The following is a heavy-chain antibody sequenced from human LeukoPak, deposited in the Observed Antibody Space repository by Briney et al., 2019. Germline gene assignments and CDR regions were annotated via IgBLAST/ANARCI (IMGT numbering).Heavy chain of an antibody. Sequence: GASVKVSCKASGYTFTSYDINWVRQAPGQGLEWMGWISGYNGNTNYAQKFQGRITMTTDTSTSTVYMDLRSLRSDDTAIYYCAGICNSASCFNFFKYWGQGTLVTVSS. D-gene: IGHD2-2*01. CDR3: AGICNSASCFNFFKY. V-gene: IGHV1-18*01. CDR2: ISGYNGNT. J-gene: IGHJ4*02. CDR1: GYTFTSYD.